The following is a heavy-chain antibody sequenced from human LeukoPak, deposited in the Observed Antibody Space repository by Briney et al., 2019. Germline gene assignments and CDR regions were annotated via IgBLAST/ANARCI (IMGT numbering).Heavy chain of an antibody. Sequence: SVKVSCKASGFIFTSSAMQWVRQARGQRLEWIGWIVVGSGNTNYAQKFQERVTITRDMSTSTAYMELSSLRSEDTAVYYCAAVRTGYGRTYFDYWGQGTLVTVSS. CDR2: IVVGSGNT. CDR3: AAVRTGYGRTYFDY. V-gene: IGHV1-58*02. D-gene: IGHD5-18*01. CDR1: GFIFTSSA. J-gene: IGHJ4*02.